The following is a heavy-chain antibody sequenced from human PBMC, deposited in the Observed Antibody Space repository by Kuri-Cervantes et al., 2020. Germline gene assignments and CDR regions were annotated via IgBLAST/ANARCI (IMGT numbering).Heavy chain of an antibody. Sequence: ASVKVSCKASGYTFTGYYMHWVRQAPGQGLEWMGWINPNSGGTNYAQKFQGRVTMTRDTSISTAYMELSRLRSDDTAAYYCARITYYYDSSGYYSGGGYYYYGMDVWGQGTTVTVSS. V-gene: IGHV1-2*02. CDR2: INPNSGGT. D-gene: IGHD3-22*01. CDR3: ARITYYYDSSGYYSGGGYYYYGMDV. J-gene: IGHJ6*02. CDR1: GYTFTGYY.